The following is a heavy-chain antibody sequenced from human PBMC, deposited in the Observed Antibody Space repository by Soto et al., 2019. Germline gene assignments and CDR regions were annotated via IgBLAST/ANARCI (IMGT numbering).Heavy chain of an antibody. J-gene: IGHJ4*02. CDR1: GFTFSSYG. D-gene: IGHD1-1*01. CDR3: AKDSGTHTLDY. Sequence: GGSLRLSCAASGFTFSSYGMHWVRQAPGKGLEWVAVISYDGSNKYYADSVKGRFTISRDNSKNTLYLQMDSLRGEDTAVYYCAKDSGTHTLDYWGQGTLVTVSS. CDR2: ISYDGSNK. V-gene: IGHV3-30*18.